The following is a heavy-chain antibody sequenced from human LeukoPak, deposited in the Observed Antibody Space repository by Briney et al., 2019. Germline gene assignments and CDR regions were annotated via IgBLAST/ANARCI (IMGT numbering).Heavy chain of an antibody. V-gene: IGHV1-46*03. Sequence: GASVKVSCKASGYTFTSYYMHWVRQAPGQGLEWMGIINPSGGSTSYAQKFQGRVTMTRDTSTSTVYMELSSLRSEDTAVYYCARGRGRRDSSGYYRYLYWGQGTLVTVSS. CDR1: GYTFTSYY. J-gene: IGHJ4*02. CDR3: ARGRGRRDSSGYYRYLY. CDR2: INPSGGST. D-gene: IGHD3-22*01.